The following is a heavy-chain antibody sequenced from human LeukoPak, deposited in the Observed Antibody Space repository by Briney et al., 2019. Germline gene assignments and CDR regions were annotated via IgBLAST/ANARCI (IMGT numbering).Heavy chain of an antibody. V-gene: IGHV4-4*02. Sequence: SGTLSLTCAVSGGSISSSNWWSWVRQPPGKGLEWIGEIYHGGSTNYNPSLKSRVTISVDKSKNQFSLKLSSVTAADTAVYYCATRRMVRGVIPWFDPWGQGTLVTVSS. CDR1: GGSISSSNW. CDR3: ATRRMVRGVIPWFDP. D-gene: IGHD3-10*01. CDR2: IYHGGST. J-gene: IGHJ5*02.